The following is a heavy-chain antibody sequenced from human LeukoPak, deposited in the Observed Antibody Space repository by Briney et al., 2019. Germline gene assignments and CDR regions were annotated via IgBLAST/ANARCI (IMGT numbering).Heavy chain of an antibody. Sequence: ASVKISCKASGYTFTSYYMHWVRQAPGQGLEWMGIINPSGGSTSYAQKFQGRVTMTRDMSTSTVYMELSSLRSEDTAVYYCARAAAAAGSPFDYWGQGTLVTVSS. J-gene: IGHJ4*02. CDR2: INPSGGST. V-gene: IGHV1-46*01. D-gene: IGHD6-13*01. CDR1: GYTFTSYY. CDR3: ARAAAAAGSPFDY.